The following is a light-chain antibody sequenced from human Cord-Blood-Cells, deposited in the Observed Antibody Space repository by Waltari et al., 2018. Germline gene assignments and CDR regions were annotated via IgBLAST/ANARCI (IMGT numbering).Light chain of an antibody. CDR2: DVS. CDR3: SSYTSSSTPVV. V-gene: IGLV2-14*01. Sequence: QSALTQPASVSGSPGQSITISCTGTSSDVGGYNYVSWYQQHPGKAPKLMIYDVSNRPSGVSNRFAGSKSGNPASLTISGLQAEDEADYYGSSYTSSSTPVVFGGGTKLTVL. CDR1: SSDVGGYNY. J-gene: IGLJ2*01.